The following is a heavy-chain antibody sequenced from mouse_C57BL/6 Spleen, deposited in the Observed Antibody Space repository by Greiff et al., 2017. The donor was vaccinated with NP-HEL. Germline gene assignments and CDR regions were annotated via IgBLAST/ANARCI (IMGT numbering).Heavy chain of an antibody. V-gene: IGHV5-17*01. CDR3: ARPDGYLFAY. CDR2: ISSGSSTI. CDR1: GFTFSDYG. D-gene: IGHD2-3*01. J-gene: IGHJ3*01. Sequence: DVQLQESGGGLVKPGGSLKLSCAASGFTFSDYGMHWVRQAPEKGLEWVAYISSGSSTIYYADTVKGRFTISRDNAKNTLFLQMTSLRSEDTAMYYCARPDGYLFAYWGQGTLVTVSA.